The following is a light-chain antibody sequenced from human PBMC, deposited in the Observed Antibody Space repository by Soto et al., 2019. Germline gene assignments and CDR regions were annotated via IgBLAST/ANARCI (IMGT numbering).Light chain of an antibody. V-gene: IGKV3-15*01. CDR1: QSVSSN. J-gene: IGKJ4*01. Sequence: EIVMTQSPATLSVSPGERATLSCRASQSVSSNLAWYQQKPGQAPRLLIYGASTRATGIPARFSGSGSGTEFTLTISSLQSEDFAVYYCQQYNNWPPFGGATKVEIK. CDR3: QQYNNWPP. CDR2: GAS.